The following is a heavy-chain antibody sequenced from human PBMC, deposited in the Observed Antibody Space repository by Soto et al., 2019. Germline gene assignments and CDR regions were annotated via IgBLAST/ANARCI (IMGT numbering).Heavy chain of an antibody. CDR1: GDSITTPYW. Sequence: QVQLQESGPGLVKPSGTLSLTCTVSGDSITTPYWWSWVRQSPGRGLEWIGEIFHSGSTNYSPSLRNRVTVSVDKSKNQFSLKLTSVTAADTAMYYCARFSIAEVGYFDYWGLGALVTVSP. CDR3: ARFSIAEVGYFDY. V-gene: IGHV4-4*02. D-gene: IGHD6-13*01. CDR2: IFHSGST. J-gene: IGHJ4*02.